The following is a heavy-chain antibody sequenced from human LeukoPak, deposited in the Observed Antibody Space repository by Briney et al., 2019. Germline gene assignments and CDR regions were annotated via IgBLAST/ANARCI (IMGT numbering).Heavy chain of an antibody. V-gene: IGHV3-30-3*01. J-gene: IGHJ4*02. CDR1: GFTFSSYA. CDR3: ARGYYDFWSGYSD. Sequence: GGSLRLSCAASGFTFSSYAMHWVRQAPGKGLEWVAVISYDGSNKYYADSVKGRFTISRDNSKNTLYLQMNSLRAEDTAVYYCARGYYDFWSGYSDWGQGTLVTVSS. CDR2: ISYDGSNK. D-gene: IGHD3-3*01.